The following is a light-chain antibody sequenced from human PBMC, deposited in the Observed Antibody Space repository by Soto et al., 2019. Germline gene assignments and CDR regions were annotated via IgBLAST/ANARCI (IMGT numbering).Light chain of an antibody. CDR2: GAS. J-gene: IGKJ5*01. CDR3: QQYGSSLIT. Sequence: EVVLTQSPGTLSLSRGERATLSCRASERIYSAYLGWYQQKPGQAPRLLIYGASSRATGIPDRFSRSGSGTDFTLTISRLEPEDFAVYYCQQYGSSLITFGQGTRLEIK. V-gene: IGKV3-20*01. CDR1: ERIYSAY.